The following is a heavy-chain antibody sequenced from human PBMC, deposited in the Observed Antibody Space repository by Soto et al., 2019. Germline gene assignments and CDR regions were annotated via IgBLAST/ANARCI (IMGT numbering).Heavy chain of an antibody. Sequence: SETLSLTCAVSGGSISSRNWWSWVRQPPGKGLEWIGEIHHSGSTHPNPSLKSRVTTSVDKSKNQFSLKLTSVTAADTAVYYCAGSGSYRDIDYWGQGTLVTVSS. D-gene: IGHD3-10*01. CDR1: GGSISSRNW. CDR2: IHHSGST. J-gene: IGHJ4*02. CDR3: AGSGSYRDIDY. V-gene: IGHV4-4*02.